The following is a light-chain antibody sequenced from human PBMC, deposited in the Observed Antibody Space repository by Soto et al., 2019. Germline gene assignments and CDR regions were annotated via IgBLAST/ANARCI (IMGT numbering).Light chain of an antibody. J-gene: IGKJ1*01. CDR3: QHYNSYPWT. V-gene: IGKV1-5*01. Sequence: DIQMTQSPSTLSASIGDRVTITCRASQTINNWLAWYQQIPGKAPNLLIYHASNLETGVPSRFSGSAFGTEFTLTISSLQPDDFATYYCQHYNSYPWTFGQGTKVEIK. CDR2: HAS. CDR1: QTINNW.